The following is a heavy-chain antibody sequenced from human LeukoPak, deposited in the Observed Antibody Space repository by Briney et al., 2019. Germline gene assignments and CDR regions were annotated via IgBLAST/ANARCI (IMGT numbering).Heavy chain of an antibody. Sequence: WVRQAPGKGLEWVAVISYDGSNKYYADSVKGRFTISRDNSKNTLYLQMNSLRAEDTAVYYCAREQVAVAGTTAPLDYWGQGTLVTVSS. J-gene: IGHJ4*02. D-gene: IGHD6-19*01. V-gene: IGHV3-30-3*01. CDR3: AREQVAVAGTTAPLDY. CDR2: ISYDGSNK.